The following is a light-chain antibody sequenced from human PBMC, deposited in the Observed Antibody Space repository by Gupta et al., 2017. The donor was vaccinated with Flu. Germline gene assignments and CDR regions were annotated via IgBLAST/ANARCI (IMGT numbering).Light chain of an antibody. V-gene: IGKV1-39*01. J-gene: IGKJ4*01. Sequence: DILMTQSPSSLSASVGDRVTITCRASQSISSYLSWYQKKPGKAPKLLIYGASSLQSGVPSRFSGSGSGTDFTLTISRLQPEDVATYYCQQSVSTLLSFGGGTKVEIK. CDR3: QQSVSTLLS. CDR2: GAS. CDR1: QSISSY.